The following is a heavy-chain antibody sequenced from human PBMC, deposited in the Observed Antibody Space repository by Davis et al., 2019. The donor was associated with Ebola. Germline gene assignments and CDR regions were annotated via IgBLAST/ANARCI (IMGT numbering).Heavy chain of an antibody. Sequence: GESLKISCAASGFTFSDYYMSWIRQAPGKGLEWVSVISGSGGSTHYADSVKGRFTISRDNAKNSLYLQMNSLRDEDTAVYYCARGWEYQLLMDYGMDVWGKGTTVTVSS. V-gene: IGHV3-11*04. CDR2: ISGSGGST. D-gene: IGHD2-2*01. CDR1: GFTFSDYY. CDR3: ARGWEYQLLMDYGMDV. J-gene: IGHJ6*04.